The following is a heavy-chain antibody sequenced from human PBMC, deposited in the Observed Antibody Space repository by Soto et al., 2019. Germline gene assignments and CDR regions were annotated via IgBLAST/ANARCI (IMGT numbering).Heavy chain of an antibody. V-gene: IGHV1-2*02. Sequence: GVSVKVSCKASGYTFTGYYIHWVREAPGQGLEWMGWINPQTGGTSYAQKFQGRVTLPRDTSINTAYLELSRLRFDDAAVYFCARERYQVISDGMDVWGQGTTVTVSS. CDR1: GYTFTGYY. D-gene: IGHD2-2*01. CDR2: INPQTGGT. CDR3: ARERYQVISDGMDV. J-gene: IGHJ6*02.